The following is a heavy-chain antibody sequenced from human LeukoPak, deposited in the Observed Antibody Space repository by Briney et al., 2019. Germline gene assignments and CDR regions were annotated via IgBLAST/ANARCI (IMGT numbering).Heavy chain of an antibody. CDR1: GFTFIYD. D-gene: IGHD2-2*01. J-gene: IGHJ4*02. CDR2: MNPNSGAT. Sequence: PVASVKVSCKAAGFTFIYDVNWVRQAAGQGLEWMGWMNPNSGATNYTPRFQGRVTLSGSTSIGTAYMELSGLSTEDTGVYYCATREKTSPIYNKWGQGTLVTVSS. V-gene: IGHV1-8*03. CDR3: ATREKTSPIYNK.